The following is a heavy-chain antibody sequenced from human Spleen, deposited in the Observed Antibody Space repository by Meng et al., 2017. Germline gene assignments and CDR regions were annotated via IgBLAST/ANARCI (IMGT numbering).Heavy chain of an antibody. Sequence: GESLKISCAASGFSFSSYAMSWVRRAPGKGLEWLAALSGGGFTTYYADSVKGRFTISRHNSKNTLYLQVNSLRAEDTALYYCAKEFGLPADAFDVWGQGTMVTVSS. CDR1: GFSFSSYA. D-gene: IGHD3-10*01. CDR3: AKEFGLPADAFDV. CDR2: LSGGGFTT. V-gene: IGHV3-23*01. J-gene: IGHJ3*01.